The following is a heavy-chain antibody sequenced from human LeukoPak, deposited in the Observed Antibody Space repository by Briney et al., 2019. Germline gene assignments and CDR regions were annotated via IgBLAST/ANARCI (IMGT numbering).Heavy chain of an antibody. V-gene: IGHV3-30-3*01. CDR3: AKDPFLWYSSSWHQEID. J-gene: IGHJ4*02. CDR1: GFTFSSYA. CDR2: ISYDGSNK. D-gene: IGHD6-13*01. Sequence: GGSLRLSCAASGFTFSSYAMHWVRQAPGKGLEWVAVISYDGSNKYYADSVKGRFTISRDNSKNTLHLQMNSLRAEDTAVYYCAKDPFLWYSSSWHQEIDWGQGTLVTVSS.